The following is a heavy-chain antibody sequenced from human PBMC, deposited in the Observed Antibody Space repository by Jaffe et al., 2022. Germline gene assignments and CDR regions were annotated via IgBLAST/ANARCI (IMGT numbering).Heavy chain of an antibody. CDR2: IKQDGSEK. D-gene: IGHD3-3*01. V-gene: IGHV3-7*01. Sequence: EVQLVESGGGLVQPGGSLRLSCAASGFTFSSYWMSWVRQAPGKGLEWVANIKQDGSEKYYVDSVKGRFTISRDNAKNSLYLQMNSLRAEDTAVYYCAGLNYDFWSGYYFYFDYWGQGTLVTVSS. J-gene: IGHJ4*02. CDR3: AGLNYDFWSGYYFYFDY. CDR1: GFTFSSYW.